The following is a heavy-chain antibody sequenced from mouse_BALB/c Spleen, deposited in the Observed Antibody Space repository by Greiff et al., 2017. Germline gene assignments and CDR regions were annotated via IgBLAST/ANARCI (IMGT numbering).Heavy chain of an antibody. D-gene: IGHD2-4*01. V-gene: IGHV5-6-5*01. CDR3: ARGAIYYDYDGFDY. CDR1: GFTFSSYA. Sequence: EVHLVESGGGLVKPGGSLKLSCAASGFTFSSYAMSWVRQTPEKRLEWVASISSGGSTYYPDSVKGRFTISRDNARNILYLQMSSLRSEDTAMYYCARGAIYYDYDGFDYWGQGTTLTVSS. J-gene: IGHJ2*01. CDR2: ISSGGST.